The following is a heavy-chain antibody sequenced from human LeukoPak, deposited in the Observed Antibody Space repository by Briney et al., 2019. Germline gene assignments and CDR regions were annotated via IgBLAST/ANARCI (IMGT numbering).Heavy chain of an antibody. V-gene: IGHV3-30*18. D-gene: IGHD3-22*01. CDR1: GFTFNNYG. CDR3: AKDSGPYTSGYYGH. Sequence: GGSLRLSCAASGFTFNNYGMHWVRQAPGKGLERVAVISYDGSNNYYADSVKGRFTISRDNSKNTLFLQMNSLRAEATAVYYCAKDSGPYTSGYYGHWGQGTLVTVSS. J-gene: IGHJ4*02. CDR2: ISYDGSNN.